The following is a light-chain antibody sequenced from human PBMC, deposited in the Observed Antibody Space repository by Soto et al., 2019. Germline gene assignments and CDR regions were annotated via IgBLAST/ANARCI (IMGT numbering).Light chain of an antibody. CDR3: QQNYSTPYT. V-gene: IGKV1-39*01. J-gene: IGKJ2*01. CDR1: QSVGSGY. CDR2: AAS. Sequence: TQSPGTLSLSPGERATLSCRASQSVGSGYLAWYQQKPGKAPKLLIYAASSLQSGVPSRFSGSGSGTDFTLTISSLQPEDFATYYCQQNYSTPYTFGQGTKLEIK.